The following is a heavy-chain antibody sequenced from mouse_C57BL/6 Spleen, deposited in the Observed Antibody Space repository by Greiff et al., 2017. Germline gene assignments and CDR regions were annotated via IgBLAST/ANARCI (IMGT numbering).Heavy chain of an antibody. Sequence: VQLQQPGAELVMPGASVKLSCKASGYTFTSYWMHWVKQRPGQGLEWIGEIDPSDSYTNYNQKFKGKSTLTVDKSSSTAYMQLSSLTSEDSAVYYCARRDYGSNTGFAYWGQGTLVTVSA. CDR2: IDPSDSYT. D-gene: IGHD1-1*01. V-gene: IGHV1-69*01. CDR1: GYTFTSYW. J-gene: IGHJ3*01. CDR3: ARRDYGSNTGFAY.